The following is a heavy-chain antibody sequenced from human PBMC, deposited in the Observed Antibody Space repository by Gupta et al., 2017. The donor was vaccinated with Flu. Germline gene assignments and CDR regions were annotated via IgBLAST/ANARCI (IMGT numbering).Heavy chain of an antibody. CDR3: AHGEGFSHSWYEGFDY. V-gene: IGHV3-23*01. CDR2: ISPMGDAT. Sequence: YAMSWVRQAPGKGPEWVSSISPMGDATYYADSGTGRFTISRDNSRNTLYLQLNTLRVEATAVYYCAHGEGFSHSWYEGFDYWGRGALVTVSS. D-gene: IGHD6-13*01. J-gene: IGHJ4*02. CDR1: YA.